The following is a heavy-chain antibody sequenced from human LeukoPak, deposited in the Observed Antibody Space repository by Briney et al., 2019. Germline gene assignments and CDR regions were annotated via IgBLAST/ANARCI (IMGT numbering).Heavy chain of an antibody. CDR2: INPNSGGT. Sequence: ASVKVSCKASGYTFTGYYMHWVRQAPGQGLEWMGWINPNSGGTNYAQKFQGRVTMTRDTSISTAYMEPSRLRSDDTAVYYCARDRSGKGAFDIWGQGTMVTVSS. CDR1: GYTFTGYY. J-gene: IGHJ3*02. V-gene: IGHV1-2*02. D-gene: IGHD1-26*01. CDR3: ARDRSGKGAFDI.